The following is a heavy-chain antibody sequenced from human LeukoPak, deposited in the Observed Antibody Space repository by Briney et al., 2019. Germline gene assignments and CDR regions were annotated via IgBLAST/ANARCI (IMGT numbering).Heavy chain of an antibody. CDR2: INPNSGGT. CDR3: AREEGSSFPEVYFDY. V-gene: IGHV1-2*04. Sequence: ASVKVSCKASGYTFTGYYMHWVRQAPGQGLEWMGWINPNSGGTNYAQKFQGWVTMTRGTSISTAYMELSRLRSDDTAVYYCAREEGSSFPEVYFDYWGQGTLVTVSS. D-gene: IGHD6-13*01. J-gene: IGHJ4*02. CDR1: GYTFTGYY.